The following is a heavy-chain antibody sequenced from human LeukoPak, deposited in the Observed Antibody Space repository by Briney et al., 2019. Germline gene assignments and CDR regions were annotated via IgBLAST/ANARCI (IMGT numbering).Heavy chain of an antibody. CDR1: GFTFSSYS. J-gene: IGHJ5*02. V-gene: IGHV3-21*01. CDR3: ARDSGFWSGYYINWFDP. CDR2: ISSSSSYI. Sequence: PGGSLRLSCAASGFTFSSYSMNWVRQAPGKGLEWVSSISSSSSYIYYADSVKGRFTISRDNAKNSLYLQMNSLRAEDTAVYYCARDSGFWSGYYINWFDPWGQGTLVTVSS. D-gene: IGHD3-3*01.